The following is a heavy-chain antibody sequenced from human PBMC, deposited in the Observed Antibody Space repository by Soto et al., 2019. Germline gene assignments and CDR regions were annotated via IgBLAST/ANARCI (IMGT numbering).Heavy chain of an antibody. CDR1: GFTFSSYA. CDR3: AKDPSRILVTGYYYYYGMDV. CDR2: ISGSGGST. J-gene: IGHJ6*02. V-gene: IGHV3-23*01. D-gene: IGHD3-9*01. Sequence: GGSLRLSCAASGFTFSSYAMSWVRQAPGKGLEWVSAISGSGGSTYYADSVKGRFTISRDNSKNTLYLQMNSLRAEDTAVYYCAKDPSRILVTGYYYYYGMDVWGQGTTVTVSS.